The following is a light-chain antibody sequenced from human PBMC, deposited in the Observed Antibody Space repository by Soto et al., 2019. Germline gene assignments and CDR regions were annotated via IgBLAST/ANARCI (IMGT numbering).Light chain of an antibody. J-gene: IGLJ2*01. Sequence: QSVLTQPTSVSGAPGQRVTISCTGSSSNIVAGYDVHWYQQLPGRAPKLLMYGNDNRPSGVPDRFSGSKSGTSASLAITGLQAEDEANYYCQSFDSTLSGSVVFGGGTKLTVL. CDR2: GND. CDR3: QSFDSTLSGSVV. CDR1: SSNIVAGYD. V-gene: IGLV1-40*01.